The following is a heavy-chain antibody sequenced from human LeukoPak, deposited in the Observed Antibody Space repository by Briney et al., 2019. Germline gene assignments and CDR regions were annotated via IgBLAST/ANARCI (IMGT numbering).Heavy chain of an antibody. D-gene: IGHD4-17*01. CDR2: ISYDGSNE. V-gene: IGHV3-30*04. J-gene: IGHJ5*02. Sequence: GGSLRLSCAASGFTFSSYVMHWVRQAPGKGLEWVAIISYDGSNEYYADSVKGRFTISRDNSKNTLYLQMNSLRAADTAVYYCARGPTTVTRNEGPPKNWFDPWGQGTLVTVSS. CDR3: ARGPTTVTRNEGPPKNWFDP. CDR1: GFTFSSYV.